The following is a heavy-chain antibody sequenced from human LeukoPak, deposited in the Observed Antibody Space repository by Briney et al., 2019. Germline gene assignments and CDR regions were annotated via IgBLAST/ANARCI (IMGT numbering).Heavy chain of an antibody. D-gene: IGHD6-13*01. CDR3: AKDLIAAAGISENNWFDP. CDR2: ISGSGST. Sequence: GGSLRLSCAASGFTFSSYGMSWVRQAPGKGLEWVSAISGSGSTYYADSVKGRFTISRDNSKNTLYLQMSSLRAEDTAVYYCAKDLIAAAGISENNWFDPWGQGTLVTVSS. CDR1: GFTFSSYG. J-gene: IGHJ5*02. V-gene: IGHV3-23*01.